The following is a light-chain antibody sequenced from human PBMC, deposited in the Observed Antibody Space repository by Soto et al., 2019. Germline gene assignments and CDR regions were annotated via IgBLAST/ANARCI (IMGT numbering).Light chain of an antibody. J-gene: IGKJ4*01. Sequence: DIQMTQSPSSVSASVGHRVTITCRASQGISSWLAWFQQKPGEAPRLLIYAASSLHSGVPSRFSGSGSGTDFTRTISSLQPEDFATYYCQQGDSVPLTFGGGTKVEIK. CDR3: QQGDSVPLT. CDR2: AAS. V-gene: IGKV1-12*01. CDR1: QGISSW.